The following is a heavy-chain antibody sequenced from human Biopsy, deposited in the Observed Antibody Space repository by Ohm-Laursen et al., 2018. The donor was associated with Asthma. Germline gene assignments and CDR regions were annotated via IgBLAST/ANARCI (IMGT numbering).Heavy chain of an antibody. J-gene: IGHJ6*02. V-gene: IGHV3-9*01. CDR2: ISWNSGTI. CDR1: GFSFDDYA. Sequence: SLRLSCTAFGFSFDDYAMFWVRQAPGKGLEWVSGISWNSGTIGYADSVKGRFTISRDNAKNSLYLQMNSLGPEDTAVYYCARDMGAGPNQPPSGSGSSHLYGMDVWGQGTTVTVSS. D-gene: IGHD3-10*01. CDR3: ARDMGAGPNQPPSGSGSSHLYGMDV.